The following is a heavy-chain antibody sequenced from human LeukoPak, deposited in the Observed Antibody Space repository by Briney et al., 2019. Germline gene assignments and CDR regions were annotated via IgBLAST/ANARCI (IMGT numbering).Heavy chain of an antibody. D-gene: IGHD3-16*01. CDR2: INPNSGAT. Sequence: ASVKVSCKASGYTLTDYYLHWVRQAPGQGLKWMGWINPNSGATHYAQSFQARVTMTRDTSIASSYRELTGLESDDTAVYYCARGRRILGGPENAGDFFDFWGQGSLVTVSS. CDR3: ARGRRILGGPENAGDFFDF. CDR1: GYTLTDYY. J-gene: IGHJ4*01. V-gene: IGHV1-2*02.